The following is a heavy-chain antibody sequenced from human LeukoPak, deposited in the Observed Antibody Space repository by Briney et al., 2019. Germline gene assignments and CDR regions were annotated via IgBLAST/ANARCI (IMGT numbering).Heavy chain of an antibody. Sequence: ASVKVSCKASGYSFINFGLSWVRQAPGQGLEWMGWISAYNHNTNYAQKFQGRVTMTIDTSTTTAYMELRSLRSDDTAVYYCARVWYGSGYAFDIWGQGTMVTVSS. V-gene: IGHV1-18*01. CDR3: ARVWYGSGYAFDI. D-gene: IGHD3-10*01. CDR2: ISAYNHNT. CDR1: GYSFINFG. J-gene: IGHJ3*02.